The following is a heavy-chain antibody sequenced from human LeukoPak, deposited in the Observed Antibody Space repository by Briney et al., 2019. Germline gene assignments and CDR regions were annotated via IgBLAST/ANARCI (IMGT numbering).Heavy chain of an antibody. CDR2: ISGSGGST. Sequence: PGGSLRPSCAASGFIFSSYAMSWVRQAPGKGLEWVSAISGSGGSTYYADSVKGRFTISRDNSKNTLYLQMNSLRAEDTAVYYCAKDMRFLEWLSDYWGQGTLVTVSS. CDR3: AKDMRFLEWLSDY. D-gene: IGHD3-3*01. V-gene: IGHV3-23*01. J-gene: IGHJ4*02. CDR1: GFIFSSYA.